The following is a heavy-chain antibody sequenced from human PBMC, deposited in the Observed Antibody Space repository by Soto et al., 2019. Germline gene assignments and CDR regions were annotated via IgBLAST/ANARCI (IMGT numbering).Heavy chain of an antibody. CDR3: GRVVEGATRHTDFDS. CDR2: VYYSGGA. Sequence: QLQLQESGPGLVKPSETLSLTCAVSGVSIHNSHSFWGWIRQSPGKGLEFIGSVYYSGGANYNPSLKSRVTISVDTSKNQCSLRVNSVTAADTAVYYCGRVVEGATRHTDFDSLGQGTLVTVSS. CDR1: GVSIHNSHSF. D-gene: IGHD2-15*01. J-gene: IGHJ5*01. V-gene: IGHV4-39*01.